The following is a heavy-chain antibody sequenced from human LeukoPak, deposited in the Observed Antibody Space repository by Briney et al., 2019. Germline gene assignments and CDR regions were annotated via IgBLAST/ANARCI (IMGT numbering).Heavy chain of an antibody. CDR3: AKAAGKVVVVAALSL. Sequence: PGGSLRLFCAASGFTFSSYAMSWVRQAPGKGLEWVSAISGSGGSTYYADSVKGRFTISRDNSKNTLYLQMNSLRAEDTAVYYCAKAAGKVVVVAALSLWGQGTLVTVSS. J-gene: IGHJ4*02. V-gene: IGHV3-23*01. CDR2: ISGSGGST. CDR1: GFTFSSYA. D-gene: IGHD2-15*01.